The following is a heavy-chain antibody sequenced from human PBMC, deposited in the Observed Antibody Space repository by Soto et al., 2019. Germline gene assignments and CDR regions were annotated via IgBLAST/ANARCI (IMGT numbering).Heavy chain of an antibody. CDR3: AKDVRPIVPKVAGLDY. D-gene: IGHD1-26*01. J-gene: IGHJ4*01. CDR1: GFTFGDYA. Sequence: PGGSLRLSCESSGFTFGDYAIHCFRQAPGKGLEWVSGIGWNGSPIGYADSVEGRFFISRDNAMNFVYLEMNSLRPEDTAFYCAKDVRPIVPKVAGLDYWGQGILVTVSS. V-gene: IGHV3-9*01. CDR2: IGWNGSPI.